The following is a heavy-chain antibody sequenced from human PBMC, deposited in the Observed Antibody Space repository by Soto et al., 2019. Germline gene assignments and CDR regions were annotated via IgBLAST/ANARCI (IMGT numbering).Heavy chain of an antibody. V-gene: IGHV3-11*01. D-gene: IGHD3-22*01. CDR3: ARGRGYYDSSGYDF. CDR1: GFTFSDYY. J-gene: IGHJ4*02. CDR2: ISGGGGSTI. Sequence: PGGSLRLSCGASGFTFSDYYMNWIRQAPGKGLEWISYISGGGGSTIYYTDSVKGRFTISRDNAKKSLYLDMNSLRAEDTAVYFCARGRGYYDSSGYDFWGQGTPVTVSS.